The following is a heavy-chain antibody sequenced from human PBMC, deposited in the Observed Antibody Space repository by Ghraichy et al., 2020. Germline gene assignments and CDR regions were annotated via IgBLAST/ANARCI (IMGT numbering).Heavy chain of an antibody. J-gene: IGHJ4*02. D-gene: IGHD1-26*01. CDR1: GFSFSSYA. Sequence: GGSLRLSCAASGFSFSSYAMSWVRQAPGKGLEWVSYISSDSSTIYYADSVKGRFTISRDNAKNSLYLQMTSLRAEDTAVYYCATVRSRYWGQGTLVTVSS. CDR3: ATVRSRY. CDR2: ISSDSSTI. V-gene: IGHV3-48*04.